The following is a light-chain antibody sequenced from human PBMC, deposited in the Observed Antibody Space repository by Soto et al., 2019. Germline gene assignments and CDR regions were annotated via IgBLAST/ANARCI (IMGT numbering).Light chain of an antibody. CDR3: QQYGSSPFT. Sequence: EIVLTQSPGTLSLSPGERATLSCRASQSVSSSYLAWYQQKPGQTPRLLFYGASSRDTGIPDRFSGSGSGTDFTLTISRLEPEVLAVYYCQQYGSSPFTFGPGTKVDIK. CDR2: GAS. J-gene: IGKJ3*01. V-gene: IGKV3-20*01. CDR1: QSVSSSY.